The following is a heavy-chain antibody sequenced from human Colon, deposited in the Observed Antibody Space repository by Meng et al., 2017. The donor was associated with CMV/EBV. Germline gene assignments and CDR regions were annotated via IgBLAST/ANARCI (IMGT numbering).Heavy chain of an antibody. CDR2: IRQDGSST. D-gene: IGHD3-3*01. Sequence: GESLKISCAASGFTFNGYGMHWVRQAPGKGLEWVAFIRQDGSSTYYAESVKGRFTISRDNSMNTLFLQMFNLRPEDTAVYYCAKAVGMSGFPDHWGQGTTVTVSS. CDR3: AKAVGMSGFPDH. V-gene: IGHV3-30*02. J-gene: IGHJ6*02. CDR1: GFTFNGYG.